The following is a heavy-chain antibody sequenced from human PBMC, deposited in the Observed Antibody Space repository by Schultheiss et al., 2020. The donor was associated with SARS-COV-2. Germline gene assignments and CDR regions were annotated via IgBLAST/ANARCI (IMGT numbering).Heavy chain of an antibody. CDR3: ARDHSGSYYYFDY. CDR1: GFTFSSYS. J-gene: IGHJ4*02. Sequence: GGSLRLSCAASGFTFSSYSMNWVRQAPGKGLEWVSSISSSSSYIYYADSVKGRFTISRDNAKNSLYLQMNSLRAEDTAVYYCARDHSGSYYYFDYWGQGTLVTVSS. D-gene: IGHD1-26*01. V-gene: IGHV3-21*01. CDR2: ISSSSSYI.